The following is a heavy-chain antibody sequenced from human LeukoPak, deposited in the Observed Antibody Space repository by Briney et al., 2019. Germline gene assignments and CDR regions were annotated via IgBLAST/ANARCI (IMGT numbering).Heavy chain of an antibody. V-gene: IGHV4-59*08. CDR3: ARAVSGRFDY. Sequence: PSETLSLTCTVSGGSMSPYHWGWIRQPPGKGLEWTGYIYYSGSTNYNPSLKSRVTISVDTSKNQSSLKLSSVTAADTAIYYCARAVSGRFDYWGQGILVTVSS. D-gene: IGHD6-19*01. J-gene: IGHJ4*02. CDR2: IYYSGST. CDR1: GGSMSPYH.